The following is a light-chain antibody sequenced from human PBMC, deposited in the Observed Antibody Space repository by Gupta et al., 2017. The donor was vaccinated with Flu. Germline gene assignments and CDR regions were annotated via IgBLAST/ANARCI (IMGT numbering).Light chain of an antibody. J-gene: IGKJ1*01. CDR1: QNIDKY. Sequence: PSSLAASVGDRVTITCRSSQNIDKYLNWYHQKPGKAPKLLIYTASTLQIGVPSRFSGSGSGTDFTLTITSLQPEDFGTYYCQQSYTSPQTFGQGTKVEIK. V-gene: IGKV1-39*01. CDR3: QQSYTSPQT. CDR2: TAS.